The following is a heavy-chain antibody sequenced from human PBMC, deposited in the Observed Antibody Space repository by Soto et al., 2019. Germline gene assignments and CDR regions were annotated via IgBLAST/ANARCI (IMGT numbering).Heavy chain of an antibody. V-gene: IGHV1-69*13. CDR1: GGTLGGNA. CDR3: ARPQGSGWRFNALDF. CDR2: IIPMFGTA. D-gene: IGHD6-19*01. Sequence: ASVKVSCKASGGTLGGNAINWFRQAPGQGLEWMGGIIPMFGTANHAQKFRDRIVITADESTNTTYLELNSLRYDDTAIYYCARPQGSGWRFNALDFWGQGTVVTVSS. J-gene: IGHJ3*01.